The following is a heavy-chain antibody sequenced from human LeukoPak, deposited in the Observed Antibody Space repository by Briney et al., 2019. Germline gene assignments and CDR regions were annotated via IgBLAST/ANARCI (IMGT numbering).Heavy chain of an antibody. D-gene: IGHD3-22*01. J-gene: IGHJ4*02. CDR1: GFTFSSYA. Sequence: GGSLRLSCAASGFTFSSYAMSWVRQAPGKGLEWVSAISGSGGSTYYADSVKGRFTISRDNPKNTLYLQMNSLRAEDTAVYYCAKTVDYYDSSGPDYWGQGTLVTVSS. CDR2: ISGSGGST. V-gene: IGHV3-23*01. CDR3: AKTVDYYDSSGPDY.